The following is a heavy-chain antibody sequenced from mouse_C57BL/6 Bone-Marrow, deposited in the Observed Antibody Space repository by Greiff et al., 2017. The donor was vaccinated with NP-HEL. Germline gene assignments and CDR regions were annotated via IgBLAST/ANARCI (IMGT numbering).Heavy chain of an antibody. Sequence: EVHLVESGPGLVKPSQSLSLTCSVTGYSITSGYYWNWIRQFPGNKLEWMGYISYDGSNNYNPSLKNRISITRDTSKNQFFLKLNSVTTEDTATYYCARGDYFDYWGKGTTLTVSS. CDR1: GYSITSGYY. V-gene: IGHV3-6*01. J-gene: IGHJ2*01. CDR3: ARGDYFDY. CDR2: ISYDGSN.